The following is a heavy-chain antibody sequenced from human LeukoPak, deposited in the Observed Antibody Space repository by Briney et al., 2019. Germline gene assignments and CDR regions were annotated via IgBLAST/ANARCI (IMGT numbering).Heavy chain of an antibody. CDR1: GFTVSSNY. Sequence: GGSLRLSCAASGFTVSSNYMSWVRQAPGKGLEWVSVIYGGGSTYYADSVKGRFTISRDNSKNTLYLQMNSLRAEDTAVYYCARVSDDILTGYYSQYFDYWGQGTLVTVSS. CDR3: ARVSDDILTGYYSQYFDY. J-gene: IGHJ4*02. V-gene: IGHV3-66*01. D-gene: IGHD3-9*01. CDR2: IYGGGST.